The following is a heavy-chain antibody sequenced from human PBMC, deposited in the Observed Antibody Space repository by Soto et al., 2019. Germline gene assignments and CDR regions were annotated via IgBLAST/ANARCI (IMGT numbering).Heavy chain of an antibody. J-gene: IGHJ4*02. CDR2: IYYRGST. D-gene: IGHD2-15*01. V-gene: IGHV4-59*01. Sequence: SETLSLTCTVSGGSISSYYWSWIRQPPGKGLEWIGYIYYRGSTNYNPSLKSRVTISVDTSKNQFSLKLSSVTAADTAVYYCARDAILDGLDYWGQGTLVTVSS. CDR3: ARDAILDGLDY. CDR1: GGSISSYY.